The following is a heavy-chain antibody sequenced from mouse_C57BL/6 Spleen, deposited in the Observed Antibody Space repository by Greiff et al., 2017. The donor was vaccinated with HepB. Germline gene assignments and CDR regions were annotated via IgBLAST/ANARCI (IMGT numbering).Heavy chain of an antibody. D-gene: IGHD2-10*01. CDR1: GYTFTDYY. Sequence: EVQLQQSGPELVKPGASVKISCKASGYTFTDYYMNWVKQSHGKSLEWIGDINPNNGGTSYNQKFKGKATLTVDKSSSTAYMELRSLTSEDSAVYYCARGGPTTHIFNYYAMDYWGQGTSVTVSS. CDR2: INPNNGGT. V-gene: IGHV1-26*01. CDR3: ARGGPTTHIFNYYAMDY. J-gene: IGHJ4*01.